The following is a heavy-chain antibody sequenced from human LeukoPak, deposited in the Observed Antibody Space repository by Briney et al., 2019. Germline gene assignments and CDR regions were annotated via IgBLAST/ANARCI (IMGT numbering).Heavy chain of an antibody. CDR3: AKGVSFVDY. V-gene: IGHV3-30*02. Sequence: SGGSLRLSCAASGFTFSSYGMHWVRQAPGKGLEWVAFIRYDGCNKYYADSVKGRFTISRDNSKNTLYLQMNSLRAEDTAVYYCAKGVSFVDYWGQGTLVTVSS. CDR1: GFTFSSYG. D-gene: IGHD3-16*02. J-gene: IGHJ4*02. CDR2: IRYDGCNK.